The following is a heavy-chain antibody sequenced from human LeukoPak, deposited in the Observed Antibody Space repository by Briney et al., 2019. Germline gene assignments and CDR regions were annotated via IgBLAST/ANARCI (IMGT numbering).Heavy chain of an antibody. V-gene: IGHV3-23*01. CDR1: GFTFSSYA. D-gene: IGHD6-19*01. J-gene: IGHJ4*02. CDR2: ISGSGGST. CDR3: AKDYSYSSGWYDY. Sequence: GGSLRLSCAASGFTFSSYAMSWVRQAPGKGLEWVSAISGSGGSTYYADSVKGRFTISRDNSKNTLYLQMNSLRPEDTALYYCAKDYSYSSGWYDYWGQGTVVTVSS.